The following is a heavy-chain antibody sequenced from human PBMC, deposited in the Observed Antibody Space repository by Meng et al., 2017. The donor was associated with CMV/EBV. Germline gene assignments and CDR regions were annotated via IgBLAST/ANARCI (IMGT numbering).Heavy chain of an antibody. CDR2: ILPDGTDA. CDR1: GFTFSSYG. D-gene: IGHD6-13*01. CDR3: AKAFSASWYREYYDD. Sequence: GGSLRLSCAASGFTFSSYGMHWVRQAPGKGLVWVSRILPDGTDANYADSVKGRFTVSRDNSKNTLYLQMNSLRAEDTALYYCAKAFSASWYREYYDDWGQGTLVTVSS. V-gene: IGHV3-74*01. J-gene: IGHJ4*02.